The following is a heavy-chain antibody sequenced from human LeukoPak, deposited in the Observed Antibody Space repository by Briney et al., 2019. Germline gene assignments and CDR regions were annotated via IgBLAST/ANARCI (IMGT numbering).Heavy chain of an antibody. V-gene: IGHV1-69*13. CDR2: IIPIFGTA. D-gene: IGHD2-2*02. CDR3: ARGHCSSTSCYRTLFY. J-gene: IGHJ4*02. Sequence: SVKVSCKASGGTLSSYAISWVRQAPGQGLEWMGGIIPIFGTANYAQKFQGRVTITADESTSTAYMELSSLRSEDTAVYYCARGHCSSTSCYRTLFYWGQGTLVTVSS. CDR1: GGTLSSYA.